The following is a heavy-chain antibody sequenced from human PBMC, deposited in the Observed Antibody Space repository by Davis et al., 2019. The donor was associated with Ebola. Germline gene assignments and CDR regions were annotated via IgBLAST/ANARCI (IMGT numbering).Heavy chain of an antibody. D-gene: IGHD6-13*01. CDR2: IYYSGST. V-gene: IGHV4-59*01. J-gene: IGHJ4*02. CDR3: ARESIAAAGVYFDY. CDR1: GGSISSYY. Sequence: MPSETLSLTCTVSGGSISSYYWSWIRQPPGKGLEWIGYIYYSGSTNYNPSLKSRVTISVDTSKNQFSLKLSSVTAADTAVYYCARESIAAAGVYFDYWGQGTLVTVSS.